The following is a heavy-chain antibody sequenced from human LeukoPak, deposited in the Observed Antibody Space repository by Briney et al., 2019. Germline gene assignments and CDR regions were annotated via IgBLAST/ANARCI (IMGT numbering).Heavy chain of an antibody. CDR3: ARVVAATSWFAP. Sequence: ETLSLTCTVSGGAITSYYWSWIRQPPGKGLEWIGYIYYSGSTNYNPSLRSRVTISVDASRNHFSLKVTSVTAADTAVYYCARVVAATSWFAPWGQGTLVTVSS. D-gene: IGHD2-15*01. V-gene: IGHV4-59*01. J-gene: IGHJ5*02. CDR1: GGAITSYY. CDR2: IYYSGST.